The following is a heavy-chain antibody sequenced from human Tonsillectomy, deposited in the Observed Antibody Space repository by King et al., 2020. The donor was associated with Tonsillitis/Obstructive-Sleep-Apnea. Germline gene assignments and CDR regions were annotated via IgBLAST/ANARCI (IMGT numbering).Heavy chain of an antibody. V-gene: IGHV4-59*01. D-gene: IGHD1-1*01. CDR1: GGSISIYY. CDR2: IYYSGST. Sequence: QLQESGPGLVKPSETLSLTCTVSGGSISIYYWSWVRQPPGKGLEWIGHIYYSGSTNYNPSLKSRVTISVDTSKNQFSLKLSSVTAADTAVYYCARAGPGRWRPDYWGQGTLVTVSS. J-gene: IGHJ4*02. CDR3: ARAGPGRWRPDY.